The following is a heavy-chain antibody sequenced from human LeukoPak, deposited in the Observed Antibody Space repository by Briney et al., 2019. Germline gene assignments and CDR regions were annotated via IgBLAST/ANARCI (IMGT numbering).Heavy chain of an antibody. V-gene: IGHV3-7*01. CDR2: MNLDGSEK. CDR1: GFTFTSHW. Sequence: GGSLRLSCAASGFTFTSHWTSWVRQAPGKGLEWVARMNLDGSEKYYVDSVKGRFTISRDNAKTSRYLEMNSLRAEDTAVYYCARDATYCTNGVCYTRFDYWGQGTLVTVSS. J-gene: IGHJ4*02. D-gene: IGHD2-8*01. CDR3: ARDATYCTNGVCYTRFDY.